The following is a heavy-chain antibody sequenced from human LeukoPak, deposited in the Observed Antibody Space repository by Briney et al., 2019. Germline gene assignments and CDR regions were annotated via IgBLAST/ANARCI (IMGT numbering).Heavy chain of an antibody. Sequence: GGSLRLSCGASGFTFRDYWMSWVRQAPGKGLEWVANIQSDGNEKNYIDSVQGRFTISRDNAKTSLYLQMNSLRAEDTAVYYCARDSAVATYYGVDVWGQGTTVTVSS. CDR3: ARDSAVATYYGVDV. J-gene: IGHJ6*02. V-gene: IGHV3-7*01. D-gene: IGHD6-19*01. CDR2: IQSDGNEK. CDR1: GFTFRDYW.